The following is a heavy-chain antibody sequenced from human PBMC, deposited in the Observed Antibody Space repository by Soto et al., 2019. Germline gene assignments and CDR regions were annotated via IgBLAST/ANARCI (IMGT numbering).Heavy chain of an antibody. CDR1: GFTFSSYA. CDR3: ATTTVTIPYYYYYGMDV. Sequence: GGSLRLSCAASGFTFSSYAMHWVRQAPGKGLEWVAVISYDGSNKYYADSVKGRFTISRDNSKNTLYLKMNSLRAEDTAVYYCATTTVTIPYYYYYGMDVWGQGTTVTVSS. CDR2: ISYDGSNK. J-gene: IGHJ6*02. V-gene: IGHV3-30-3*01. D-gene: IGHD4-17*01.